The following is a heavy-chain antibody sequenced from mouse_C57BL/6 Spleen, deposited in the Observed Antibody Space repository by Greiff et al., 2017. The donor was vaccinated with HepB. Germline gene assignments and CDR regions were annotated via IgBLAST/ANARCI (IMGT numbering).Heavy chain of an antibody. D-gene: IGHD2-4*01. J-gene: IGHJ3*01. V-gene: IGHV1-64*01. CDR3: AREGFYDYDGAWFAY. CDR2: IHPNSGST. Sequence: VQLQQSGAELVKPGASVKLSCKASGYTFTSYWMHWVKQRPGQGLEWIGMIHPNSGSTNYNEKFKSKATLTVDKSSSTAYMQLSSLTSDDSAVYYCAREGFYDYDGAWFAYWVQGSLVTVSA. CDR1: GYTFTSYW.